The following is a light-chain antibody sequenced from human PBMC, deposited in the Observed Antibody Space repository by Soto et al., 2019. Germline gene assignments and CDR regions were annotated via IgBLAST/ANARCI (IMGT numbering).Light chain of an antibody. J-gene: IGKJ4*01. V-gene: IGKV1-5*03. CDR2: SAS. CDR3: QEYNGNSGLT. CDR1: QNIRSW. Sequence: DIQMTQSPSTLSASVGDRVTITCRASQNIRSWLAWYQQKPGKAPELLIYSASGLESGVPSRFSGSGFGTEFTLTISSLHPDDFATYYCQEYNGNSGLTFGGGTKVAIK.